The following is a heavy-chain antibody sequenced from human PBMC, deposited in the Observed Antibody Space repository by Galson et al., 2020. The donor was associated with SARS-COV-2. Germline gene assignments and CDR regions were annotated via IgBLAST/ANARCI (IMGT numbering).Heavy chain of an antibody. CDR1: GGSISTRSDY. Sequence: SETLSLTCNVSGGSISTRSDYWVWIRQPPGKGLEWIGSVHYSGSADYNSSLKSRITISVDTSKNQFSLNLSSVTAADTAIYYCARLFSKFWVDPWGQGTLVTVSS. V-gene: IGHV4-39*01. J-gene: IGHJ5*02. CDR3: ARLFSKFWVDP. CDR2: VHYSGSA.